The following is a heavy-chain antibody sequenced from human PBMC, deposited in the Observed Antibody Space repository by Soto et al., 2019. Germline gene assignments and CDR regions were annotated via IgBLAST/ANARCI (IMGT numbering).Heavy chain of an antibody. V-gene: IGHV3-7*01. J-gene: IGHJ3*02. CDR2: IKQDGSEK. D-gene: IGHD2-15*01. CDR3: ARECSGGSCYDAFDI. Sequence: GGSLRLSCAASGFTFSSYGMHWVRQAPGKGLEWVANIKQDGSEKYYVDSVKGRFTISRDNAKNSLYLQMNSLRAEDTAVYYCARECSGGSCYDAFDIWGQGTMVTVSS. CDR1: GFTFSSYG.